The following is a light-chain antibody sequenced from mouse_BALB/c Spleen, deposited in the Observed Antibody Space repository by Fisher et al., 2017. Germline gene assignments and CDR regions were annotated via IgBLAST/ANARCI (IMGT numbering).Light chain of an antibody. CDR3: QQWSSYRLT. Sequence: IVITQSTAIMSASPGEKVTMTCSASSSVSYMHWYQQKSGTSPKRWIYDTSKLASGVPARFSGSGSGTSYSLTISRMEAEDAATYYCQQWSSYRLTFGAGTKLELK. CDR1: SSVSY. CDR2: DTS. V-gene: IGKV4-59*01. J-gene: IGKJ5*01.